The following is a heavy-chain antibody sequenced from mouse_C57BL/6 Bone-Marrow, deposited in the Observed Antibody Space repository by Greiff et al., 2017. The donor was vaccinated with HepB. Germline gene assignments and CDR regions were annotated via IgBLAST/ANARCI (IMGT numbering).Heavy chain of an antibody. CDR3: AREIGSSHWYFDV. J-gene: IGHJ1*03. V-gene: IGHV1-64*01. Sequence: QVQLQQPGAELVKPGASVKLSCKASGYTFTSYWMHWVKQRPGQGLEWIGMIHPNSGSTNYNEKFKSKATLTVDKSSSTAYMQFSSLTSEDSAVYYCAREIGSSHWYFDVWGTGTTVTVSS. D-gene: IGHD1-1*01. CDR2: IHPNSGST. CDR1: GYTFTSYW.